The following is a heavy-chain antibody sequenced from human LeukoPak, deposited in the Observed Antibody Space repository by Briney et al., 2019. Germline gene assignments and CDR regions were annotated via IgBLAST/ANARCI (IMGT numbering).Heavy chain of an antibody. D-gene: IGHD1-26*01. CDR1: DFTVSTNY. Sequence: PGGSLRLSCVASDFTVSTNYMNWVRQAPGKGLEWVANIKLDGSEKYYVDSVKGRFTISRDNAKNSLYLQMNSLKTEDTAVYYCARDRSGSSRNNPYYFDYWGQGTLVTVSS. CDR2: IKLDGSEK. V-gene: IGHV3-7*01. J-gene: IGHJ4*02. CDR3: ARDRSGSSRNNPYYFDY.